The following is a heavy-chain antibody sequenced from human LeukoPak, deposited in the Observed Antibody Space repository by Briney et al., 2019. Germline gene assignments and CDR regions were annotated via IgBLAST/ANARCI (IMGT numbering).Heavy chain of an antibody. CDR3: ARDRRVVPARGYNWFDP. V-gene: IGHV3-7*04. Sequence: PGGSLRLSCAASGFTFSSYWMSWVRQAPGKGLEWVANIKQDGSEKYYVDSVKGRFTISRDNAKNSLYLQMKSLGAEDTAVYYCARDRRVVPARGYNWFDPWGQGTLVTVSS. J-gene: IGHJ5*02. CDR1: GFTFSSYW. CDR2: IKQDGSEK. D-gene: IGHD2-2*01.